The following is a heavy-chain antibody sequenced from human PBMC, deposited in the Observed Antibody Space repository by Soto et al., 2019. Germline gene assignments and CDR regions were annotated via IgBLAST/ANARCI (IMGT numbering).Heavy chain of an antibody. CDR2: IYWDDDK. CDR1: GFSLSTSGVG. CDR3: AHSLYDYVWGTNWFVP. D-gene: IGHD3-16*01. V-gene: IGHV2-5*02. Sequence: QITLKESGPTLVKPTQTLTLTCTFSGFSLSTSGVGVGWIRQPPGKALEWLALIYWDDDKRYSPSLKSMLTITKDTSKTQVVLTMTNMDPVDTATYYCAHSLYDYVWGTNWFVPWGQGTLVTVSS. J-gene: IGHJ5*02.